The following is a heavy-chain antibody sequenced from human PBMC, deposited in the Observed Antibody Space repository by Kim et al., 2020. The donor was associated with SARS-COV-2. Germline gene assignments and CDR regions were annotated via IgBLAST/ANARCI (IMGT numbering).Heavy chain of an antibody. Sequence: ASVKVSCKASGYTFTNYALHWVRQAPGQRLEWMGWINAGDGDTKYSQKFQARITITRDTSATTAYMELSSLRSEDSAVYYCARDITGGIERWGLLTYWGRGTLVTVSS. CDR1: GYTFTNYA. J-gene: IGHJ4*02. V-gene: IGHV1-3*01. D-gene: IGHD1-26*01. CDR3: ARDITGGIERWGLLTY. CDR2: INAGDGDT.